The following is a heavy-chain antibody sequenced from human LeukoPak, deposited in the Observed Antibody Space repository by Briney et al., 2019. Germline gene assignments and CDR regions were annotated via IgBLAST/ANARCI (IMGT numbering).Heavy chain of an antibody. J-gene: IGHJ3*02. CDR3: AKSSGGTCLTTDAFDI. V-gene: IGHV3-23*01. CDR2: ISTSGANT. D-gene: IGHD2-15*01. CDR1: RFTFSSYA. Sequence: PGGSLRLSCAASRFTFSSYAMSWVPQAPGKGLEWVSVISTSGANTYYADSVKGRFTISRDNSKNTLYLQMDSLRAEDTAVYYCAKSSGGTCLTTDAFDIWGQGTMVTVSS.